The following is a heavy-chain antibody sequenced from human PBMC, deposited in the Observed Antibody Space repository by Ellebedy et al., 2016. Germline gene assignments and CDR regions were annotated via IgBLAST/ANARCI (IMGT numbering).Heavy chain of an antibody. CDR1: GFTFSSYS. J-gene: IGHJ6*02. V-gene: IGHV3-48*02. CDR2: ISSRSSTI. CDR3: ARVGLGYSSSWYYYGMDV. D-gene: IGHD6-13*01. Sequence: GGSLRLSCAASGFTFSSYSMNWVRQAPGKGLEWVSYISSRSSTIYYADSVKGRFTISRDNAKNSLYLQMNSLRDEDTAVYNFARVGLGYSSSWYYYGMDVWGQGTTVTVSS.